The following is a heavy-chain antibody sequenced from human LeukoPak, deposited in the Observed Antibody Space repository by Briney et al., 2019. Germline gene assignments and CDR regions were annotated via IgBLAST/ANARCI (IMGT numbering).Heavy chain of an antibody. CDR2: ISSSGSTI. V-gene: IGHV3-11*04. J-gene: IGHJ3*02. Sequence: GGSLRLSCAASGFTFSDYYMSWIRQAPGKGLEWVSYISSSGSTIYYADSVKGRFTISRDNAKNSLYLQMNSLRAEDTAVYYGARDRDSSGWYLGAFDIWGQGTMVTVSS. CDR1: GFTFSDYY. CDR3: ARDRDSSGWYLGAFDI. D-gene: IGHD6-19*01.